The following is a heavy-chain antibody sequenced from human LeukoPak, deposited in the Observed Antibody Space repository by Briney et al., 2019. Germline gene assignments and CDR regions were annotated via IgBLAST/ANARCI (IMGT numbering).Heavy chain of an antibody. J-gene: IGHJ4*02. CDR2: IYTSGST. Sequence: SQTLSLTCTVSGGSISSGSYYWSWIRQPAGKGLEWIGRIYTSGSTNYNPSLKSRVTMSVDTSKNQFSLKLSSVTAADTAVYYCARLAGIPHYWGQGTLVTVSS. CDR3: ARLAGIPHY. CDR1: GGSISSGSYY. V-gene: IGHV4-61*02. D-gene: IGHD6-19*01.